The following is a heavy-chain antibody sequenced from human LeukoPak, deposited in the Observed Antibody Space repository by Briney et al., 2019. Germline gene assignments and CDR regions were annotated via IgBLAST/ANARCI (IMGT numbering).Heavy chain of an antibody. Sequence: SETLSLTCTVSGGSISSSTYYWSWIRQPAGKGLEWIGRIYTSGSTNYNPSLKSRVTISVDTSKNQFSLRLSSVTAADTAVYYCARVTGYVMEDYFDYWGQGTLVTVSS. CDR2: IYTSGST. J-gene: IGHJ4*02. CDR3: ARVTGYVMEDYFDY. D-gene: IGHD6-13*01. CDR1: GGSISSSTYY. V-gene: IGHV4-61*02.